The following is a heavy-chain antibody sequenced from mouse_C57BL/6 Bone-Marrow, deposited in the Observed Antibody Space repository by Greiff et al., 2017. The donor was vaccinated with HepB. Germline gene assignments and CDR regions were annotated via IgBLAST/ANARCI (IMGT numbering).Heavy chain of an antibody. V-gene: IGHV3-6*01. CDR1: GYSITSGYY. CDR2: ISYDGSN. J-gene: IGHJ2*01. CDR3: ARDNDY. Sequence: ESGPGLVKPSQSLSLTCSVTGYSITSGYYWNWIRQFPGNKLEWMGYISYDGSNNYNPSLKNRISITRDTSKNQFFLKLNSVTTEDTATYYCARDNDYWGQGTTLTVSS.